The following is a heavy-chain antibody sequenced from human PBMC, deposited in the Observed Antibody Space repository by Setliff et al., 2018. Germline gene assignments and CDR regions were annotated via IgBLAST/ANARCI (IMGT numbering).Heavy chain of an antibody. CDR2: IKTKGDGGTT. V-gene: IGHV3-15*01. Sequence: PGGSLRLSCAASGFTFDNAWMSWVRQAPGRGLEWVGRIKTKGDGGTTDYAAPVKGRFTISRDDSKNTLYVQMNSLKTEDTGVYYCDKVLPLSFTAGDWGQGTKVTVSS. CDR1: GFTFDNAW. CDR3: DKVLPLSFTAGD. J-gene: IGHJ4*02. D-gene: IGHD3-10*01.